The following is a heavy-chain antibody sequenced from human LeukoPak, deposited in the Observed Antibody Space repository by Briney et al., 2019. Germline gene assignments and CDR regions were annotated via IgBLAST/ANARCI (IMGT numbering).Heavy chain of an antibody. Sequence: ASVKVSCKASGYTFTGYYMHWVRQAPGQGLEWMGWINPNSGGTNYAQKFQGRVTMTRDTSISTAYMELSRLRSEDTAVYYCARAGRYSSSGDSIWFDPWGQGTLVTVSS. V-gene: IGHV1-2*02. D-gene: IGHD6-13*01. CDR1: GYTFTGYY. J-gene: IGHJ5*02. CDR2: INPNSGGT. CDR3: ARAGRYSSSGDSIWFDP.